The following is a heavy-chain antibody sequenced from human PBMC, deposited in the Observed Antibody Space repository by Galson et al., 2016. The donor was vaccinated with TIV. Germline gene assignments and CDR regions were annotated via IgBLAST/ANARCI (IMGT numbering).Heavy chain of an antibody. CDR1: GFTFSSYA. CDR2: VSTSGSTT. D-gene: IGHD3-10*01. V-gene: IGHV3-23*01. Sequence: SLRLSCAASGFTFSSYAMSWVRQAPGKGLEWVSTVSTSGSTTYHADSVKGRFTISRDNSTDTLYLQMNSLRTEDTALYYCAKGKLGVFDYWGQGTLSPSP. J-gene: IGHJ4*02. CDR3: AKGKLGVFDY.